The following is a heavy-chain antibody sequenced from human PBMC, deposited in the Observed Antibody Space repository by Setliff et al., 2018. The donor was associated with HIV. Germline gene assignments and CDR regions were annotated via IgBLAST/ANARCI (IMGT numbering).Heavy chain of an antibody. D-gene: IGHD6-19*01. Sequence: ASVKVSCKASGGTFSSYAIHWVRQAPGQGLEWMGRIIPMFSIPNYSQRFQGRVTITADRSTNTVYMELSSLRSDDTAVYYCARVGRSVTGPWGQGTLVTVSS. V-gene: IGHV1-69*04. CDR1: GGTFSSYA. J-gene: IGHJ5*02. CDR2: IIPMFSIP. CDR3: ARVGRSVTGP.